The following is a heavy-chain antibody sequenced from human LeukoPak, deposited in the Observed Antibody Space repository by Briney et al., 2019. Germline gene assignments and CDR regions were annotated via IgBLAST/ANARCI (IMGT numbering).Heavy chain of an antibody. J-gene: IGHJ3*02. CDR2: INPNSGGT. D-gene: IGHD1-26*01. CDR3: AVGAKPDAFDI. V-gene: IGHV1-2*02. CDR1: GYTFTGYY. Sequence: ASVTVSFKSSGYTFTGYYMHWVRQAHGQGLEWMGWINPNSGGTNYAQKFQGRVTMTRDTSISTAYMELSRLRSDDTAVYYCAVGAKPDAFDIWGQGTMVTVSS.